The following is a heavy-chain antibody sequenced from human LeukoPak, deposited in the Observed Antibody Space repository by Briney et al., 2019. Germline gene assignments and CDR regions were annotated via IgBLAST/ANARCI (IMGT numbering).Heavy chain of an antibody. CDR1: GGSISSYY. CDR2: IYYSGST. D-gene: IGHD3-9*01. Sequence: SETLFLTCTVSGGSISSYYWSWIRQPPGKGLEWIGYIYYSGSTNYNPSLKSRVTISVDTSKNQFSLKLSSVTAADTAVYYCARHKYYDIATGFDYWGQGTLVTVSS. J-gene: IGHJ4*02. V-gene: IGHV4-59*08. CDR3: ARHKYYDIATGFDY.